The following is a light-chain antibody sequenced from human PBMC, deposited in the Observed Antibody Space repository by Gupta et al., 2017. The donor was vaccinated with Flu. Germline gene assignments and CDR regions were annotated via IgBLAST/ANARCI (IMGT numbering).Light chain of an antibody. CDR1: QSLRHSNGYNY. Sequence: DIVMTQSPLSLPVTPGEPASISCRSSQSLRHSNGYNYLDWYLQKQVQSPQLLIYLGSNRAAGVPDRFSGSGEGKDVTLKISRGEEEDVGVYYCRQSRQTPFFTFGHGTKVDIK. J-gene: IGKJ3*01. V-gene: IGKV2-28*01. CDR3: RQSRQTPFFT. CDR2: LGS.